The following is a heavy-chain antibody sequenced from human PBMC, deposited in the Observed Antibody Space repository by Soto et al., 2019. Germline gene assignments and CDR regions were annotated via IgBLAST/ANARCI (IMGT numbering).Heavy chain of an antibody. J-gene: IGHJ5*02. CDR1: GYAITSYA. D-gene: IGHD4-17*01. Sequence: VKVSSEACGYAITSYARHSVRPAPGQRLEWMGWINAGNGNTKYSQKFQGRVTITRDTSASTAYMELSSLRSEDTAVYYCARDHYGDLNWFDPWGQGTLVTVSS. CDR2: INAGNGNT. CDR3: ARDHYGDLNWFDP. V-gene: IGHV1-3*01.